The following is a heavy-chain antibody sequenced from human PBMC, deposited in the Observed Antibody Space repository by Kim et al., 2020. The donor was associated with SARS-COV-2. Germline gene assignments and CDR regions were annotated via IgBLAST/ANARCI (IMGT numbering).Heavy chain of an antibody. CDR2: ISGSGGST. Sequence: GGSLRLSCAASGFTFSSYAMSWVRQAPGKGLEWVSAISGSGGSTYYADSVKGRFTISRDNSKNTLYLQMNSLRAEDTAVYYCAKDGFGGSSSWYVHSYYGMDVCGQGTTVTVSS. CDR1: GFTFSSYA. D-gene: IGHD6-13*01. J-gene: IGHJ6*02. V-gene: IGHV3-23*01. CDR3: AKDGFGGSSSWYVHSYYGMDV.